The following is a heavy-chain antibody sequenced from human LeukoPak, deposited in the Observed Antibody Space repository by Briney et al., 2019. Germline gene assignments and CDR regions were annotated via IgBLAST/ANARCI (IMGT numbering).Heavy chain of an antibody. J-gene: IGHJ4*02. CDR1: GFTFSSYG. CDR2: ISYDGSNK. V-gene: IGHV3-30*03. CDR3: AREVPNLDYFDY. Sequence: GGSLRLSCAASGFTFSSYGMHWVRQAPGKGLEWVAVISYDGSNKYYADSVKGRFTISRDNSKNTLYLQMNSLRAEDTAVYYCAREVPNLDYFDYWGQGTLVTVSS.